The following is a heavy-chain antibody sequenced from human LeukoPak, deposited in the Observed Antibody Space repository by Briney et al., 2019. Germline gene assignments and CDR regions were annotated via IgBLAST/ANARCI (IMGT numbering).Heavy chain of an antibody. V-gene: IGHV4-4*02. Sequence: TSETLSLTCTVSGDSINSLDLWSWVRQPPGKGLEWIGEMYLSGTTHSNPSVKSRVTISIDKSKNQFFLNLSSVTAADTAVYYCARGYSYGRDAFDIWGQGTMVTVSS. CDR1: GDSINSLDL. CDR3: ARGYSYGRDAFDI. J-gene: IGHJ3*02. D-gene: IGHD5-18*01. CDR2: MYLSGTT.